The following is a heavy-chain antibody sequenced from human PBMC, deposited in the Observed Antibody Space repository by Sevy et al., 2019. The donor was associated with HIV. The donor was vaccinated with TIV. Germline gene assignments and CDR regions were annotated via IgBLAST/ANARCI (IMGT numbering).Heavy chain of an antibody. D-gene: IGHD6-13*01. Sequence: GGSLRLSCAASGFTVSSNYMSWARQAPGKGLEWVSVIYSGGSTYYADSVKGRFTISRDNSKNTLYHQMNSLRAGDTAVYYCARASGVGSLGFSQYDYWGQVTLVTVSS. CDR3: ARASGVGSLGFSQYDY. CDR2: IYSGGST. J-gene: IGHJ4*02. CDR1: GFTVSSNY. V-gene: IGHV3-53*01.